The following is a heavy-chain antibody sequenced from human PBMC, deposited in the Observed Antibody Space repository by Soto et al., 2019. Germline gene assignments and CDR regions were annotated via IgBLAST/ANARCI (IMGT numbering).Heavy chain of an antibody. J-gene: IGHJ4*02. Sequence: GGSLRLSCAASGFPFSSSALSLVRQAPGKGLEWVSAISGNGAEPSYAASVRGRFTMSRDNSRDTLYLQMNSLRADDTAVYYCGQERRGSGWFVCSYWGQGIPVPVYS. D-gene: IGHD6-19*01. CDR3: GQERRGSGWFVCSY. CDR2: ISGNGAEP. V-gene: IGHV3-23*01. CDR1: GFPFSSSA.